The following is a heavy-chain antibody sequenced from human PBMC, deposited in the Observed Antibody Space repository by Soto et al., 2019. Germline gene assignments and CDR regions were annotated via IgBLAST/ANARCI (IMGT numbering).Heavy chain of an antibody. CDR3: ARERSYYYAMDV. Sequence: QVQLMQSGAEVKKSGSPVKVSCTASGGTFSSYSINWVRQAPGQGLEWMGGVIPIFGKPTYAQKFQGRLTITADKSTSTAYMELTSLRYDDTAVYYCARERSYYYAMDVWGQGTTVTVSS. V-gene: IGHV1-69*06. CDR2: VIPIFGKP. J-gene: IGHJ6*02. CDR1: GGTFSSYS.